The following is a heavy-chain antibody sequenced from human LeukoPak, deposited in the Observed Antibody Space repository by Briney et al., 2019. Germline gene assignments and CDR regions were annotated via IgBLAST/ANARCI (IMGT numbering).Heavy chain of an antibody. J-gene: IGHJ6*03. CDR3: ARELRYFDWPNYYYYMDV. Sequence: PGGSLRLSCAASGFTFSSYSMNWVRQAPGKGLESVSYISSSSSTIYYADSVKGRFTISRDNAKNSLYLQMNSLRAEDTAVYYCARELRYFDWPNYYYYMDVWGKGTTVTVSS. CDR2: ISSSSSTI. CDR1: GFTFSSYS. V-gene: IGHV3-48*01. D-gene: IGHD3-9*01.